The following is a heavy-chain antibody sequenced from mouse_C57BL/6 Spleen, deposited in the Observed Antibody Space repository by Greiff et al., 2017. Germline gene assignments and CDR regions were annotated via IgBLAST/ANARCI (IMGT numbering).Heavy chain of an antibody. Sequence: QVQLQQPGAELVRPGSSVKLSCKASGYTFTSYWMHWVKQRPIQGLEWIGNIYPSDSETHYNQKFKDKATLTVDKSSSTAYMQLSSLTSEDSAVYYCASSLDGYYFDYWGQGTTLTVSS. J-gene: IGHJ2*01. V-gene: IGHV1-52*01. CDR1: GYTFTSYW. CDR2: IYPSDSET. CDR3: ASSLDGYYFDY.